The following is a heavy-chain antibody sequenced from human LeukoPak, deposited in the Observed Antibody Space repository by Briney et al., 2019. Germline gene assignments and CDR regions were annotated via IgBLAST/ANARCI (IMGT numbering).Heavy chain of an antibody. D-gene: IGHD2-15*01. CDR2: ISAYNGNT. CDR3: ARAYCSGGSCYPHYFDY. V-gene: IGHV1-18*01. J-gene: IGHJ4*02. CDR1: GYTFTSYG. Sequence: GASVKVSCKASGYTFTSYGISWVRQAPGQGLERMGWISAYNGNTNYAQKLQGRVTMTTDTSTSTAYMELRSLRSDDTAVYYCARAYCSGGSCYPHYFDYWGQGTLVTVSS.